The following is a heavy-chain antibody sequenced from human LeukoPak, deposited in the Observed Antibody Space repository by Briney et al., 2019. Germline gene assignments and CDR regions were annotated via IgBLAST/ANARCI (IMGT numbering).Heavy chain of an antibody. CDR1: GFTFSSYW. CDR3: ARGGGLDV. V-gene: IGHV3-7*03. J-gene: IGHJ6*02. Sequence: GGSLRLSCAASGFTFSSYWMNWARQAPGKGLEWVASLNHNGNVNYYVDSVKGRFTVSRDNAKNSLYLQMSNLRAEDTAVYFCARGGGLDVWGQGATVTVSS. CDR2: LNHNGNVN. D-gene: IGHD3-16*01.